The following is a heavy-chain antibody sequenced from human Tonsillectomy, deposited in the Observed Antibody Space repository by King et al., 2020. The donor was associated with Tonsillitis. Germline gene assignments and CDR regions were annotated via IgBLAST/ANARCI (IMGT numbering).Heavy chain of an antibody. CDR3: SRIRGITIFGVVSPRDAFDI. CDR1: GGSISSGDYY. Sequence: QLQESGPGLVKPSQTLSLDCTVSGGSISSGDYYWSWIRQHPGKGLEWIAYIYNSGSTYYNPSLKSRVTISVYTAKNQFSLKLSSVTAADPAVYYCSRIRGITIFGVVSPRDAFDIWGQGTMVTVSS. D-gene: IGHD3-3*01. CDR2: IYNSGST. V-gene: IGHV4-31*03. J-gene: IGHJ3*02.